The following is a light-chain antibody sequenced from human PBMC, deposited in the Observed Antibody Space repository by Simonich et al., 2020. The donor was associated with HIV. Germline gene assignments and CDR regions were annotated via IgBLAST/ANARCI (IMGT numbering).Light chain of an antibody. V-gene: IGLV6-57*01. Sequence: NFMLTQPHSVSESPGKTVTISCTRSSGSIASNYVQWYQQRPGSSPTTLIYEDNHRPSGVPDRFSGSIDSSSNSASLTISGLKTEDEADYYCQSYDSSNVVFGGGTKLTVL. CDR3: QSYDSSNVV. J-gene: IGLJ2*01. CDR2: EDN. CDR1: SGSIASNY.